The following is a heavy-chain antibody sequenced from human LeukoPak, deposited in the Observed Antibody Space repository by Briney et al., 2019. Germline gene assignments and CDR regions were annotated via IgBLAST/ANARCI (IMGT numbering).Heavy chain of an antibody. CDR1: GGTFNGYA. CDR2: IIPIFGTA. Sequence: SVNVSCKASGGTFNGYAINWVRQAPGQGLEWMGRIIPIFGTADYAQKFQGRVTITTDTSTAYMELSSLRSEDTAVYYCARTQGDDSIQLWSFDYWGQGTLVTVSS. J-gene: IGHJ4*02. D-gene: IGHD5-18*01. V-gene: IGHV1-69*05. CDR3: ARTQGDDSIQLWSFDY.